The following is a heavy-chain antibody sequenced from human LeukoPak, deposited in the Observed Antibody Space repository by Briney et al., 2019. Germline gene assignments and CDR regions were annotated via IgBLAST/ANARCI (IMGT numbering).Heavy chain of an antibody. Sequence: QSGGSLRLSCAASGFTFDDYAMHWVRQAPGKGLEWVSGISWNSGSIGYADSVKGRFTISRDNAKNSLYLQMNSLRAEDTALYYCARDLATSDYWGQGTLVTVSS. CDR3: ARDLATSDY. CDR2: ISWNSGSI. CDR1: GFTFDDYA. J-gene: IGHJ4*02. V-gene: IGHV3-9*01.